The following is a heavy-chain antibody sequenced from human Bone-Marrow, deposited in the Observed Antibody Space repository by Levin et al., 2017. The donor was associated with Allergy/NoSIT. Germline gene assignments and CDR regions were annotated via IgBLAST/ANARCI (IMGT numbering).Heavy chain of an antibody. Sequence: PGGSLRLSCAASGFTFSSYWMSWVRQAPGKGLEWVANIKTDGSQKYYVDSVKDRFTISRDNAKNSLYLQMNSLRVEDTAVYYCAREPPVTSRPRDYWGQGTLVTVSS. CDR3: AREPPVTSRPRDY. CDR1: GFTFSSYW. D-gene: IGHD2-21*02. CDR2: IKTDGSQK. J-gene: IGHJ4*02. V-gene: IGHV3-7*01.